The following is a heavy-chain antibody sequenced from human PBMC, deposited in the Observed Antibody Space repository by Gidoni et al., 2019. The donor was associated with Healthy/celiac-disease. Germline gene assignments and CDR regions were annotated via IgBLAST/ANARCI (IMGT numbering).Heavy chain of an antibody. V-gene: IGHV3-23*01. CDR3: AKDLLG. D-gene: IGHD7-27*01. CDR2: IGGSDGST. J-gene: IGHJ4*02. Sequence: EVQLLESGGGLVQPGGSLRLSCAASGFTFRSYAMGWVRQAPGKGLGWVSAIGGSDGSTYYADAVKGRFTISRDNSKNTRYLQMNSLRAEDTAVYYCAKDLLGWGQGTLVTVSS. CDR1: GFTFRSYA.